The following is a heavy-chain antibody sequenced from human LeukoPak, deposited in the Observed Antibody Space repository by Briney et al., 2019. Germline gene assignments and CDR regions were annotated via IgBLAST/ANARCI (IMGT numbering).Heavy chain of an antibody. CDR2: IYHSGST. CDR1: GGSLSSGGYS. D-gene: IGHD3-10*01. Sequence: SETLSLTCAVSGGSLSSGGYSWSWIRQPPGKGLEWFGYIYHSGSTYYNPSHKSRVTISVDRSKNQFSLKLSSVTAADTAVYYCARSMRDYYGSGSYYRFDPWGQGTLVTVSS. CDR3: ARSMRDYYGSGSYYRFDP. V-gene: IGHV4-30-2*01. J-gene: IGHJ5*02.